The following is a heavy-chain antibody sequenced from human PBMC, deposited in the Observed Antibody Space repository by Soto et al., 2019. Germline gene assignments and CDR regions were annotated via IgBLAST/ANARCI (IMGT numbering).Heavy chain of an antibody. CDR3: AKSSLGYDSSGFQYWFFDL. CDR1: GFTFSTYG. J-gene: IGHJ2*01. D-gene: IGHD3-22*01. V-gene: IGHV3-30*18. CDR2: ISYAGSTK. Sequence: QVQLVESGGGVAQPGRSLRLSCAASGFTFSTYGMHWVRQAPGKGLEWLAVISYAGSTKHYADSVKGRFTISRDNSKNTLYLQMNSMRAEDTAVYYCAKSSLGYDSSGFQYWFFDLWGRGTLVTVSS.